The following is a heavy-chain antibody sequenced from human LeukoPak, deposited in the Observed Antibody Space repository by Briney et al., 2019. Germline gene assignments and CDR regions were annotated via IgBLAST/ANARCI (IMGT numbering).Heavy chain of an antibody. CDR1: GFTFSTYS. J-gene: IGHJ4*02. CDR3: ARDLVLSRSVGVSEKIDY. D-gene: IGHD2-8*02. CDR2: ITTTGGYI. Sequence: GRSLRLSCAASGFTFSTYSMNWVRQAPGKWLEWVSSITTTGGYIFYADSVKGRFSMSRNNVKNALYLQMKSLRADDTAVYYCARDLVLSRSVGVSEKIDYWGQGTLVTVSS. V-gene: IGHV3-21*01.